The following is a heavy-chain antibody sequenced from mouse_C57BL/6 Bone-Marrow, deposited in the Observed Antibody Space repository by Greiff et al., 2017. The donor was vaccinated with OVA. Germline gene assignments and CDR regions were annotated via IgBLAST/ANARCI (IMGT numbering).Heavy chain of an antibody. CDR1: GYTFTDYY. CDR2: INPNNGGT. V-gene: IGHV1-26*01. J-gene: IGHJ3*01. D-gene: IGHD4-1*01. Sequence: EVQLQQSGPELVKPGASVKISCKASGYTFTDYYMNWVKQSPGKSLEWIGDINPNNGGTSYNQKFKGKATLTVDKSSSTAYMELRSLSSEDSAVYYCARAWVVAYWGQGTLVTVSA. CDR3: ARAWVVAY.